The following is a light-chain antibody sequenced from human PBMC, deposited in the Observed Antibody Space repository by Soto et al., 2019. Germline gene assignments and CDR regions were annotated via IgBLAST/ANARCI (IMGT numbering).Light chain of an antibody. V-gene: IGLV2-14*01. CDR2: EVT. Sequence: QSALTQPASVSGSPGQSITVSCTGTSSDVGGYKYVSWYQQHPGKAPKLMIYEVTNRPSGVSNRFSGSKSGNTASLTISGLQAEDEADYYCSSFTTRTTVVFGTGTKLTVL. CDR1: SSDVGGYKY. CDR3: SSFTTRTTVV. J-gene: IGLJ1*01.